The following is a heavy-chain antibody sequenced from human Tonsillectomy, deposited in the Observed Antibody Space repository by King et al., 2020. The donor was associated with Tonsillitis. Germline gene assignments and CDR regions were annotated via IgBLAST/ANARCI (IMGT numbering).Heavy chain of an antibody. D-gene: IGHD6-13*01. J-gene: IGHJ1*01. CDR2: IYSGGSST. V-gene: IGHV3-23*03. CDR3: AKDGAWSSSWSEYFQH. Sequence: VQLVESGGGLVQPGGSLRLSCAASGFTFSSYAISWVRQAPGKGLEWVSVIYSGGSSTYYADSVKGRFTISRDNSKNTLYLQMNSLRAEDTAVYYCAKDGAWSSSWSEYFQHWGQGTLVTVSS. CDR1: GFTFSSYA.